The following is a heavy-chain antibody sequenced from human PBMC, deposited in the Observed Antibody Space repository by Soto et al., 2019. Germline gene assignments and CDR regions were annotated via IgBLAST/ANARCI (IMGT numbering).Heavy chain of an antibody. CDR2: FDPEDGET. CDR3: ATGIHSSAHDY. J-gene: IGHJ4*02. V-gene: IGHV1-24*01. Sequence: VKVSCKGSGYRQTELPVRRVRQAPGKGLEWMGGFDPEDGETIYAQKFQGRVTMTEDTSTDTAYMELSSLRSEDTAVYYCATGIHSSAHDYWGQGTLVTVSS. CDR1: GYRQTELP. D-gene: IGHD6-25*01.